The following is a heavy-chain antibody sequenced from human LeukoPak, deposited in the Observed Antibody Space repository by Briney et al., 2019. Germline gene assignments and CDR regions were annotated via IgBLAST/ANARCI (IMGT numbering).Heavy chain of an antibody. CDR3: AKDLSTSGWILDY. Sequence: GGSLRLSCAASGFTFDDYSMLWVRHAPGKGLDWVFVISWDGATTYYADSVKGRFTISRDNSKNTLYLQMNSLRTEDTALYYCAKDLSTSGWILDYWGQGSLVTVSS. V-gene: IGHV3-43*01. CDR1: GFTFDDYS. J-gene: IGHJ4*02. D-gene: IGHD6-19*01. CDR2: ISWDGATT.